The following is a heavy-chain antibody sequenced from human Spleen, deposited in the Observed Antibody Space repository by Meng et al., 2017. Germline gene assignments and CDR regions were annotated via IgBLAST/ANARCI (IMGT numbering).Heavy chain of an antibody. CDR3: AREYSSYFED. V-gene: IGHV3-9*03. Sequence: SLKISCAASGFTFDDYAMHWVRQRPGKGLEWVSGISWSSSSIGYADCVQGRFTISRDNAKDSLYLQMNSLRPEDMAFYYCAREYSSYFEDWGQGTLVTVSS. D-gene: IGHD2/OR15-2a*01. CDR2: ISWSSSSI. CDR1: GFTFDDYA. J-gene: IGHJ4*02.